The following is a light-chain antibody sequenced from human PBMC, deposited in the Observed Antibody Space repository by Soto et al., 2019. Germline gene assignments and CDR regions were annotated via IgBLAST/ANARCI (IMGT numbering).Light chain of an antibody. CDR1: QSFRGL. Sequence: EVVLTQSPVPLSLSPGERPTLSCRASQSFRGLLAWYQQKTGQAPRILIYDEYNRATGIPHRFSGSGSGTDLNLTISSLEPEDSAVYYCQKRHMWPITCGQGTRLEIK. CDR3: QKRHMWPIT. V-gene: IGKV3-11*01. CDR2: DEY. J-gene: IGKJ5*01.